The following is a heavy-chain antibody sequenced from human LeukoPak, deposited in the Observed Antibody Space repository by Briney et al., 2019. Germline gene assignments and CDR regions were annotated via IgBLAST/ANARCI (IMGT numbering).Heavy chain of an antibody. CDR3: ARGANKYSDMGVDGLDWFDP. J-gene: IGHJ5*02. Sequence: SQTLSLPCTVSGGSISSGDYYWSWIRQPPGKGLEWIGYIYYSGSTYYNPSLKSRVTISVDTSKNQFSLKLSSVTAADTAVYYCARGANKYSDMGVDGLDWFDPWGQGTLVTVSS. CDR1: GGSISSGDYY. V-gene: IGHV4-30-4*08. CDR2: IYYSGST. D-gene: IGHD1-26*01.